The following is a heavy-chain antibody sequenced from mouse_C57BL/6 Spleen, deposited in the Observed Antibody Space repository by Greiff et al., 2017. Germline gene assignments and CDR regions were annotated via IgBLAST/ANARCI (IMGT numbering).Heavy chain of an antibody. J-gene: IGHJ4*01. CDR2: IDPSDSYT. Sequence: QVQLQQPGAELVRPGTSVRLSCKASGYTFTSYWMHWVKQRPGQGLEWIGVIDPSDSYTNYNQKFKGKATLTVDTSSSTAYMQLSSLTSEDSAVYDCARERYYGNYYYAMDYWGQGTSVTVSS. CDR3: ARERYYGNYYYAMDY. CDR1: GYTFTSYW. V-gene: IGHV1-59*01. D-gene: IGHD2-1*01.